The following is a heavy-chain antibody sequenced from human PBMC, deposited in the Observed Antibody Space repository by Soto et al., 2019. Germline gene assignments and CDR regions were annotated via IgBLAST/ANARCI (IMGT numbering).Heavy chain of an antibody. Sequence: ASETLSLTCAVYGGSFSGYYWSWIRQPPGKGLEWIGEINHSGSTNYNPSLKSRVTISVDTSKNQFSLKLSSVTAADTAVYYCGRGYYSSSWYRRYYFDYWGQGTLVTVSS. CDR2: INHSGST. J-gene: IGHJ4*02. CDR3: GRGYYSSSWYRRYYFDY. D-gene: IGHD6-13*01. V-gene: IGHV4-34*01. CDR1: GGSFSGYY.